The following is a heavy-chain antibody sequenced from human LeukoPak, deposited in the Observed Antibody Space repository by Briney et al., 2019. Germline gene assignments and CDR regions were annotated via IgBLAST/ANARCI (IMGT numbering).Heavy chain of an antibody. V-gene: IGHV3-7*05. CDR3: ATDRREEPANFDRNRFTY. D-gene: IGHD2-2*01. CDR1: GFTFNKYW. Sequence: PGGSLRLSCVASGFTFNKYWMNWVRQAPGRGLEWVANIRDDGSEKNYVDSVKGRFTISRENAKNSLYLQMDNLRAEDTAVYYCATDRREEPANFDRNRFTYWGQGTPVTVSS. CDR2: IRDDGSEK. J-gene: IGHJ4*02.